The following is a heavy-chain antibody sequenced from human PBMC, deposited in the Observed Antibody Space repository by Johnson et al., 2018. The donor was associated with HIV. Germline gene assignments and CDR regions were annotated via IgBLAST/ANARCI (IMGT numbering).Heavy chain of an antibody. V-gene: IGHV3-23*04. Sequence: VQLVESGGGLVQPGGSLRVSCAASGFKYAASGLAFSNYAVKWVSHTPGGDGGTSFADSVRGRYIISRDNAKNSLYLQMNSLRAEDTAVYYCAKERGYSYGRGAFDIWGQGTMVTVSS. J-gene: IGHJ3*02. D-gene: IGHD5-18*01. CDR1: GFKYAAS. CDR2: TPGGDGGT. CDR3: AKERGYSYGRGAFDI.